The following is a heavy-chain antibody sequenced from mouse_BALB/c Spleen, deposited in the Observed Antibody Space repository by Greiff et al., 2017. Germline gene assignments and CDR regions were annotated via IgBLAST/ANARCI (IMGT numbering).Heavy chain of an antibody. J-gene: IGHJ4*01. CDR3: ARRVGPYAMDY. V-gene: IGHV5-9-4*01. CDR1: GFTFSSYA. Sequence: EVQRVESGGGLVKPGGSLKLSCAASGFTFSSYAMSWVRQSPEKRLEWVAEISSGGSYTYYPDTVTGRFTISRDNAKNTLYLERSSLRSEDTAMYYCARRVGPYAMDYWGQGTSVTVSS. CDR2: ISSGGSYT.